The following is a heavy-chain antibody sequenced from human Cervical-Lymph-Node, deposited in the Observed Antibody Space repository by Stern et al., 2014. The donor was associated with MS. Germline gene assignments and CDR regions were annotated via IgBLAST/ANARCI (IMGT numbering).Heavy chain of an antibody. D-gene: IGHD3-10*01. CDR3: ARFSLFGEYYFDS. V-gene: IGHV4-31*02. J-gene: IGHJ4*02. CDR1: GGSITRGGDY. Sequence: VQLVESGPGLVKPSQTLSLTCTVSGGSITRGGDYWSWLRQRPGKGLEWVGYIIDSGSSYYNPSLKSRVTISVDTSKNQFSLRLTSVTAADTAVYYCARFSLFGEYYFDSWGQGTLVTVSS. CDR2: IIDSGSS.